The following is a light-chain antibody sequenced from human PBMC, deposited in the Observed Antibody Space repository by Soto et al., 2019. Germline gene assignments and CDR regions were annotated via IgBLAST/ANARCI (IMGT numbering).Light chain of an antibody. CDR3: MQSGSSQFT. Sequence: ESVLTQSPGTLSLSPGERATLSCRASQSVRSSYLAWYQQKPGQAPRLLIYGASSRATGIPDRFSVSGAGTDLTLTIRKSAPEDMAVYYCMQSGSSQFTLGPGTKADIK. V-gene: IGKV3-20*01. CDR2: GAS. J-gene: IGKJ3*01. CDR1: QSVRSSY.